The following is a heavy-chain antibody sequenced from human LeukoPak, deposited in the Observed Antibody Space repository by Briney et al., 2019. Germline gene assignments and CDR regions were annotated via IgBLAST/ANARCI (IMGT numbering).Heavy chain of an antibody. CDR2: IYYSGST. Sequence: PGGSLRLSCAASGFTVSSNYMSWIRQPPGKGLEWIGYIYYSGSTNYNPSLKSRVTISVDTSKNQFSLKLSSVTAADTAVYYCARVRYYYMDVWGKGTTVTVSS. V-gene: IGHV4-59*02. J-gene: IGHJ6*03. CDR3: ARVRYYYMDV. CDR1: GFTVSSNY.